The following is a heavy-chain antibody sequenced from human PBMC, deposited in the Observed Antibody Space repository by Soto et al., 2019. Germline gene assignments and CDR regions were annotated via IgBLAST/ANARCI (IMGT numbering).Heavy chain of an antibody. V-gene: IGHV4-31*03. CDR1: GGSIRSGGDY. D-gene: IGHD3-22*01. CDR3: ARERNYDSSGYSYYYGMDV. J-gene: IGHJ6*02. CDR2: IYYSGST. Sequence: SETLSLTCTVSGGSIRSGGDYWSWIRQHPGKGLEWIGYIYYSGSTYYNPSLKSRVTISVDTSKNQFSLKLSSVTAADTAVYYCARERNYDSSGYSYYYGMDVWGQGTTVTVSS.